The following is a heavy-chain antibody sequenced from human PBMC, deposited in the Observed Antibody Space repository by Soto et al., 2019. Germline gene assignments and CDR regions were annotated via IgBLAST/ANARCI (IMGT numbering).Heavy chain of an antibody. Sequence: QVQLQESGPGLVKPSETLSLTCTVSGASISSYYWSWIRQPPGKGLEWIGYIYYSGSTNYNPSLKSRVTISVDTSKNQCSLKLSSVTAADTAVYYCARVPTIPLTMVRGDPRVWFDPWGQGTLVTVSS. V-gene: IGHV4-59*01. D-gene: IGHD3-10*01. CDR3: ARVPTIPLTMVRGDPRVWFDP. J-gene: IGHJ5*02. CDR1: GASISSYY. CDR2: IYYSGST.